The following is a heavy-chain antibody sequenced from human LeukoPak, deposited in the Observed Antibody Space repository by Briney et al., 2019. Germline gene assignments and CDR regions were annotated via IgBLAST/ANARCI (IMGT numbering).Heavy chain of an antibody. V-gene: IGHV4-59*11. CDR3: ARGAAGRSYYYYYYMDV. CDR1: GGSISGQY. D-gene: IGHD6-13*01. CDR2: IYYSGST. J-gene: IGHJ6*03. Sequence: SETLSLTCTVSGGSISGQYWSWIRQPPGKGLEWIGSIYYSGSTYYNPSLKSRVTISVDTSKNQFSLKLSSVTAADTAVYYCARGAAGRSYYYYYYMDVWGKGTTVTVSS.